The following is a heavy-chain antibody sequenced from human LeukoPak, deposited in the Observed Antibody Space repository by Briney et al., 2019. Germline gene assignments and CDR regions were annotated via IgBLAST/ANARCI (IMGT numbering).Heavy chain of an antibody. V-gene: IGHV3-74*03. J-gene: IGHJ5*01. D-gene: IGHD6-19*01. CDR2: INSDGYSI. Sequence: AGGSLRLSCAASGLTFSGYWMHWVRQAPGKGLVWVSRINSDGYSITYADSVKGRFTISRDNAKNTLYLQMNSLIAEDTAVYFCTRAGYSSGFDSWGQGTLVTVSS. CDR3: TRAGYSSGFDS. CDR1: GLTFSGYW.